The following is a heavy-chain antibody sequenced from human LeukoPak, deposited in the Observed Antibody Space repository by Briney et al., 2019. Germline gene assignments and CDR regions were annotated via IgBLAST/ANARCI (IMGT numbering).Heavy chain of an antibody. CDR3: AKGRYTSSWYYFDY. J-gene: IGHJ4*02. D-gene: IGHD6-13*01. Sequence: PGGSLRLSCAASGFTFDDYAMRWVRQAPGKGLEWVSGISWNSGSMGYADSVKGRFTISRDNAKNSLYLQMNSLRAEDMALYYCAKGRYTSSWYYFDYWGQGTLVTVSS. CDR1: GFTFDDYA. CDR2: ISWNSGSM. V-gene: IGHV3-9*03.